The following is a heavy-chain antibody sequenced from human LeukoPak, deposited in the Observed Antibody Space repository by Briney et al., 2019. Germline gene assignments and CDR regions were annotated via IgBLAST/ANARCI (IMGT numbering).Heavy chain of an antibody. CDR1: GFTFSSYA. J-gene: IGHJ4*02. Sequence: GWALRLSCAASGFTFSSYAMHWVRQAPGKGLEWVAVISYDGSNKYYADSVKGRFTISRDNSKNTLYLQMNSLRAEDTAVYYCAREDIVVVPAAFDYWGQGTLVTVSS. CDR2: ISYDGSNK. D-gene: IGHD2-2*01. V-gene: IGHV3-30-3*01. CDR3: AREDIVVVPAAFDY.